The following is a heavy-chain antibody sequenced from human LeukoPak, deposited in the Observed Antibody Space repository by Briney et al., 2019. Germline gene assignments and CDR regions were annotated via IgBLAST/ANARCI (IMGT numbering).Heavy chain of an antibody. J-gene: IGHJ4*02. Sequence: PGGSLRLSCAASGFTFSSYAMHWVRQAPGKGLEWVAVISRDGSNKYYIDSVKGRFTFSRDNSKHTLYLQMNSLRAEDAGVYYCARDLEKGAFDYWGQGTLVTVSS. CDR2: ISRDGSNK. CDR3: ARDLEKGAFDY. CDR1: GFTFSSYA. V-gene: IGHV3-30-3*01.